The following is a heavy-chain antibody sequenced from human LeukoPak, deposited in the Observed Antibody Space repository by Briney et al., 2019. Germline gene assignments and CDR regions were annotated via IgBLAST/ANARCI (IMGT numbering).Heavy chain of an antibody. CDR3: ARAPTIFAGMDV. J-gene: IGHJ6*02. CDR1: GGSISSGGYS. D-gene: IGHD3-3*01. Sequence: SETLSLTCAVSGGSISSGGYSWSWIRQPPGKGLEWIGYIYHSGSTYYNPSLKGRVTISVDRSKNQFSLKLSSVTAADTAVYHCARAPTIFAGMDVWGQGTTVTVSS. CDR2: IYHSGST. V-gene: IGHV4-30-2*01.